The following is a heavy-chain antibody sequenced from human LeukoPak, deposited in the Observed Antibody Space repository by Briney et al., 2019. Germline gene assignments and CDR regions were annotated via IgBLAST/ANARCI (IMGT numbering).Heavy chain of an antibody. J-gene: IGHJ4*02. CDR1: GFTFSSYG. Sequence: PGGSLRLSCAASGFTFSSYGMHWVRQAPGKGLEWVAFIRYDGSNKYYADSVKGRFTISRDNSKNTLYLQMNSLRAEDTAVDYCAKLPAGFGELLSRTYFDYWGQGTLVTVSS. D-gene: IGHD3-10*01. V-gene: IGHV3-30*02. CDR2: IRYDGSNK. CDR3: AKLPAGFGELLSRTYFDY.